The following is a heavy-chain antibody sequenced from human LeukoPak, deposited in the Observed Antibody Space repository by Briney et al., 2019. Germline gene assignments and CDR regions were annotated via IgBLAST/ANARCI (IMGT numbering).Heavy chain of an antibody. CDR1: GGTFSSYA. V-gene: IGHV1-18*01. CDR3: ARGDFSGYEPNDY. J-gene: IGHJ4*02. CDR2: ISAYNGNT. Sequence: ASMTVSCKASGGTFSSYAISWVRQAPGQGLEWMGWISAYNGNTNYAQKLQGRVTMTTDTSTSTAYMELRSLRSDDTAVYYCARGDFSGYEPNDYWGQGTLVTVSS. D-gene: IGHD5-12*01.